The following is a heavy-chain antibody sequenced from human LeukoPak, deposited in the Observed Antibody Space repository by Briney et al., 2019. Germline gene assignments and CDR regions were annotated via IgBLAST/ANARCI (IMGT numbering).Heavy chain of an antibody. CDR2: INDSGTI. D-gene: IGHD1-7*01. V-gene: IGHV4-34*01. CDR1: GGSFSNYY. CDR3: ARRWNYGRNYYIDV. J-gene: IGHJ6*03. Sequence: PWETLSLTCAVYGGSFSNYYWSWIRQPPGKGLEWIGEINDSGTINYTPSLMSRVTISVDKSKNQFSLKLSSVTAADTAVYYCARRWNYGRNYYIDVWGKGATV.